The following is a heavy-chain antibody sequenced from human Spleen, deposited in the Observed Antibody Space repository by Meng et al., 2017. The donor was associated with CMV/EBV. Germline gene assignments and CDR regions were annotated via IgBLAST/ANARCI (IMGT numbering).Heavy chain of an antibody. CDR2: SNHSGGST. CDR3: ARGGCSGGSCYPNWFDP. CDR1: TFTSYY. V-gene: IGHV1-46*01. J-gene: IGHJ5*02. D-gene: IGHD2-15*01. Sequence: TFTSYYMHWVRQAPGKGLEWMGRSNHSGGSTSYAQKFQGRGTMTRETSTSTVYMELSSLRSEDTAVYYCARGGCSGGSCYPNWFDPWGQGTLVTVSS.